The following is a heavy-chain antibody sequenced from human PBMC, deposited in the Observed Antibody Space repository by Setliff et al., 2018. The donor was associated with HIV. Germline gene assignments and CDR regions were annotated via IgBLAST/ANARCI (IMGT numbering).Heavy chain of an antibody. Sequence: PSETLSLTCTVSGGSISSSGPGYYWGWVRQAPGGGLEWIGSVYYSGSTYYNPSLKSRVTISVDTSKNQFSLKLSSVTAADTAVYYCASLTTDRFLEWLFVYWGQGTLVTVSS. CDR1: GGSISSSGPGYY. CDR3: ASLTTDRFLEWLFVY. J-gene: IGHJ4*02. V-gene: IGHV4-39*01. D-gene: IGHD3-3*01. CDR2: VYYSGST.